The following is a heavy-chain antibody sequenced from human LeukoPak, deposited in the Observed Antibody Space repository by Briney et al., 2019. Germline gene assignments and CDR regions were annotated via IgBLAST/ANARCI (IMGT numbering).Heavy chain of an antibody. CDR3: ARHVPLDYYDSSGYYRGLGYFDY. V-gene: IGHV4-39*01. CDR2: IYYSGST. Sequence: PSETLSLTCTVSGGSISSSSYYWGWIRQPPGKGLEWIGSIYYSGSTYYNPSLKIRVTISVDTSKNQFSLKLSSVTAADTAVYYCARHVPLDYYDSSGYYRGLGYFDYWGQGTLVTVSS. CDR1: GGSISSSSYY. D-gene: IGHD3-22*01. J-gene: IGHJ4*02.